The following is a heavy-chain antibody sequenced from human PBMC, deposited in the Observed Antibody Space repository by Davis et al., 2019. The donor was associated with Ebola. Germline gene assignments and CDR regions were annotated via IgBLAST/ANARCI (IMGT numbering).Heavy chain of an antibody. D-gene: IGHD2-2*01. J-gene: IGHJ4*02. CDR1: GYTFTRYY. Sequence: AASVKVSCKASGYTFTRYYIHWVRQAPGQGLEWLGIINPGGGSTTYAQKFQGRVTITRDTSASTAYMELSSLRSEDTAVYYCARISAQLVDYWGQGTLVTVSS. V-gene: IGHV1-46*01. CDR3: ARISAQLVDY. CDR2: INPGGGST.